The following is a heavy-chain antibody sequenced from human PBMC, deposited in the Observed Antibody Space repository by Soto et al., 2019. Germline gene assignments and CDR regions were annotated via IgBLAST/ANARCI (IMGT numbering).Heavy chain of an antibody. V-gene: IGHV2-26*01. J-gene: IGHJ5*02. D-gene: IGHD5-12*01. CDR3: ARIIGTDGVATIHNWFDP. CDR2: IFLNENN. CDR1: AFSLNNCRMG. Sequence: SVPTLVNPIETLPRTCSVAAFSLNNCRMGVWWVRRPRGEALDWLAHIFLNENNSYRASLKGRFIISWDAAKKQVDLRIAKMNPVDTGTHYSARIIGTDGVATIHNWFDPWGQGTLVTVSS.